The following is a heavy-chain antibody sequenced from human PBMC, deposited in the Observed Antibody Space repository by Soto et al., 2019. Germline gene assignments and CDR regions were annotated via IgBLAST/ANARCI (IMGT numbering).Heavy chain of an antibody. D-gene: IGHD6-19*01. J-gene: IGHJ6*02. Sequence: GASVKVSCKASGYTFTSYGISWVRQAPGQGLEWMGWISAYNGNTNYAQKLQGRVTMTTDTSTSTAYMELRSLRSDDTAVYYCARGVAVAGPYYYYGMDAWGQGTTVTVSS. CDR2: ISAYNGNT. CDR3: ARGVAVAGPYYYYGMDA. CDR1: GYTFTSYG. V-gene: IGHV1-18*01.